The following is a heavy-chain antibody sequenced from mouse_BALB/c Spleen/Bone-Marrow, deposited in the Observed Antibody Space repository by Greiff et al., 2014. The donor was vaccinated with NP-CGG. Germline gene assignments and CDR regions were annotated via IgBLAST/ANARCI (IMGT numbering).Heavy chain of an antibody. Sequence: EVQLVESGGGLVQPGGSLKLSCAASGFTFGSYGMSWVRQTPDKRLELVATINSNGGSTYYPDSVKGRFTISRDNAKNTLYLQMSSLKSEDTAMYYCARDLAYWGQGTLVTVSA. CDR1: GFTFGSYG. CDR3: ARDLAY. CDR2: INSNGGST. V-gene: IGHV5-6-3*01. J-gene: IGHJ3*01.